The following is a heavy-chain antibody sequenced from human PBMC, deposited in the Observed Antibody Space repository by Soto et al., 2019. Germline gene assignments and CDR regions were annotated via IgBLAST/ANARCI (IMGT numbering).Heavy chain of an antibody. Sequence: KTSETLSLTCTVSCGSISSGGYYWSWIRQHPGKGLEWIGYIYYSGSTYYNPSLKSRVTISVDTSKNQFSLKLSSVTAADTAVYYCARIQYSSSSLTNLAFDIWGQGTMVTVSS. D-gene: IGHD6-6*01. CDR1: CGSISSGGYY. V-gene: IGHV4-31*03. CDR2: IYYSGST. CDR3: ARIQYSSSSLTNLAFDI. J-gene: IGHJ3*02.